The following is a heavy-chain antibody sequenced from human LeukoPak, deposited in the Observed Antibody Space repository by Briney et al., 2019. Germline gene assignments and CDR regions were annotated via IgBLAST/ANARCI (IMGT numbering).Heavy chain of an antibody. D-gene: IGHD3-16*01. Sequence: GESLKISCRGSGYSFSTDWIGWVRQMPGKGLEWMVINRPADPYIEYSPSFQGHVTISVDKSINTAYLQWSSLKASDSAFYYCAAGGGYWGQGTLVTVSS. CDR3: AAGGGY. V-gene: IGHV5-51*01. J-gene: IGHJ4*02. CDR2: NRPADPYI. CDR1: GYSFSTDW.